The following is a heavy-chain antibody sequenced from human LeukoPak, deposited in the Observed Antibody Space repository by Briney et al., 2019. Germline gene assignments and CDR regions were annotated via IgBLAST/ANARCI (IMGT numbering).Heavy chain of an antibody. CDR3: ARDYDGNLEY. J-gene: IGHJ4*02. CDR2: IKKDGSEK. Sequence: GESLRLSCATSGFSFSSFWMSWVRQAPGKGLEWVANIKKDGSEKYYVDSVKGRFTISRDNVKNSLYLQMNSLRAEDTGVYYCARDYDGNLEYWGQGTPVTVSS. V-gene: IGHV3-7*03. CDR1: GFSFSSFW. D-gene: IGHD4-23*01.